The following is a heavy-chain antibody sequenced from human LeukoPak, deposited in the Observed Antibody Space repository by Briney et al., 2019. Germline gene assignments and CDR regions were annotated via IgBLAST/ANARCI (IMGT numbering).Heavy chain of an antibody. D-gene: IGHD1-26*01. CDR2: ISTARSYI. J-gene: IGHJ4*02. CDR3: ARGTSGTYEPDY. Sequence: KTGGSLRLSCAASGFTFSSYSMNWVRQAPGKGLEWVSSISTARSYIYYADSVKGRFTISRDYAKNSLYLQMNSLRVEDTAVYYCARGTSGTYEPDYWGQGTLVTVSS. CDR1: GFTFSSYS. V-gene: IGHV3-21*01.